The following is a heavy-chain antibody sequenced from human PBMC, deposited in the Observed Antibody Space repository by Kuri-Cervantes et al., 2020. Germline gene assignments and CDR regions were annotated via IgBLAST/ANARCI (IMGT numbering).Heavy chain of an antibody. CDR1: GFTFDDYA. D-gene: IGHD2/OR15-2a*01. CDR3: ARIEDWYFDL. V-gene: IGHV3-9*01. Sequence: GGSLRLSCAASGFTFDDYAMHWVRQAPGKGLEWVSGISWNSGSIGYVDSVKGRFTISRDNAKNSLYLQMNSLRAEDTAVYYCARIEDWYFDLWGRGTLVTVSS. CDR2: ISWNSGSI. J-gene: IGHJ2*01.